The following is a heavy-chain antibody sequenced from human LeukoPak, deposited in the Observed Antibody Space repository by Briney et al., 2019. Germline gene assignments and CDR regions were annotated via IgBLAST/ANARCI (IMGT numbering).Heavy chain of an antibody. V-gene: IGHV4-4*02. Sequence: GSLRLSCAASGFTFTSQWMSWVRQAPGKGLEWIGEIFHSGSTNYNPSLKSRVTISVDKSKNQFSLRLSSVTAADTAVYYCARVLSGSNFDSWGQGALVTVSS. D-gene: IGHD3-22*01. CDR2: IFHSGST. CDR1: GFTFTSQW. J-gene: IGHJ4*02. CDR3: ARVLSGSNFDS.